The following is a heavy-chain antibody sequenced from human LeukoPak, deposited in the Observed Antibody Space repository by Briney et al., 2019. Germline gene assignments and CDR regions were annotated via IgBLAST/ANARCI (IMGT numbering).Heavy chain of an antibody. J-gene: IGHJ4*02. V-gene: IGHV3-30*18. CDR1: GFTFSSYG. CDR3: AKDFRDGYNPGY. Sequence: GGSLRLSCAASGFTFSSYGMHWVRQAPGKGLEWVAVISYDGSNKYYADSVKGRFTISRVNSKNTLYLQMNSLRDEDTAVYYCAKDFRDGYNPGYWGQGTLVTVSS. CDR2: ISYDGSNK. D-gene: IGHD5-24*01.